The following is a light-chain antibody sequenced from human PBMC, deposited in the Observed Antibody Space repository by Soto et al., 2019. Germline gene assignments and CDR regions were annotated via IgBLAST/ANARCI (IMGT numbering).Light chain of an antibody. CDR1: QSLNTY. V-gene: IGKV3-11*01. J-gene: IGKJ4*01. Sequence: EIVLTQSPATLSLSPGERATLSCRASQSLNTYLAWYQQKPGQAPRLLIYDASNRATGIPARFSGSGSRTDFTLAISSLEPEDFAAYYCQQRNNWPLTFGGGTKVEIK. CDR3: QQRNNWPLT. CDR2: DAS.